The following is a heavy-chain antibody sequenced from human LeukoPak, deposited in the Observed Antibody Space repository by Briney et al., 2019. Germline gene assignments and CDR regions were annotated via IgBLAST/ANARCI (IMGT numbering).Heavy chain of an antibody. D-gene: IGHD1-26*01. CDR1: GFTFDDYG. CDR3: ARVTPTTIVGATGWTVDY. CDR2: INWNGGST. Sequence: GGSLRLSCAASGFTFDDYGMSWVRQAPGKGLEWVSGINWNGGSTGYADSVKGRFTISRDNAKNSLYLQMNSLRAEDKALYYCARVTPTTIVGATGWTVDYWGQGTLVTVSS. V-gene: IGHV3-20*04. J-gene: IGHJ4*02.